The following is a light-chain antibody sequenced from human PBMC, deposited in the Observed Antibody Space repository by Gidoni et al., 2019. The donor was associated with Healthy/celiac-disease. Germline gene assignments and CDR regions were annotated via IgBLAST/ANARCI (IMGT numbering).Light chain of an antibody. V-gene: IGLV2-23*02. J-gene: IGLJ2*01. Sequence: QSALTQPASVSGPPGQSITISCTGTSSDVGSYNLVSWYQQHPGKAPKLMIYEVSKRPSGVSNRFSGAKSGNTASLTISGLQAEDEADYYCGSYAGSLVVFGGGTKLTVL. CDR2: EVS. CDR3: GSYAGSLVV. CDR1: SSDVGSYNL.